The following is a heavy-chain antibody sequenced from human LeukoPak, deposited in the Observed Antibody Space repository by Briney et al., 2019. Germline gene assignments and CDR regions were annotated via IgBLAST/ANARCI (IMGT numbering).Heavy chain of an antibody. V-gene: IGHV3-9*01. J-gene: IGHJ3*02. CDR2: ISWNSGNI. Sequence: PGRSLRLSCAASGFTFDDYAMHWVRQAPGKGLEWVSGISWNSGNIGYADSVKGRFTISRDNAKNSLYLQMNSLRAEDTALYYCAKDRSLERRSNAFDIWGQGTMVTVSS. CDR3: AKDRSLERRSNAFDI. CDR1: GFTFDDYA. D-gene: IGHD1-1*01.